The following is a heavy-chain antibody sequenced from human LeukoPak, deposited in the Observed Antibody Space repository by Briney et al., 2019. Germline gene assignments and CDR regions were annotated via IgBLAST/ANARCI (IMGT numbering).Heavy chain of an antibody. V-gene: IGHV6-1*01. CDR1: GDSIFTNNVA. CDR3: ARGKYTSFDN. D-gene: IGHD6-6*01. J-gene: IGHJ4*02. Sequence: SQTLSLTCAISGDSIFTNNVAWNWIRQSPSRGLEWLGRTYYRSRWSFDYAVSVKSRITINADTSKNQFSLQLSSVTPEDTAVYYCARGKYTSFDNWGQGTLVTVSS. CDR2: TYYRSRWSF.